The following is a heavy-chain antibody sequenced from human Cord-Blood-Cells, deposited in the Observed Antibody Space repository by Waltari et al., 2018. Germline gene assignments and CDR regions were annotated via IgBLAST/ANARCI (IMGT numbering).Heavy chain of an antibody. Sequence: QVQLVESGGGVVQPGRSLRLSCAASGFTFSSYGMHGVRQAPGKGLEWVEVISYEGSNKYYADPMKGRFTISRYKSKNTLYLQMNSLRAEDTDVYYCAKDVVVAAWNWFDPWGQGTLVTVSS. J-gene: IGHJ5*02. CDR3: AKDVVVAAWNWFDP. V-gene: IGHV3-30*18. D-gene: IGHD2-2*01. CDR1: GFTFSSYG. CDR2: ISYEGSNK.